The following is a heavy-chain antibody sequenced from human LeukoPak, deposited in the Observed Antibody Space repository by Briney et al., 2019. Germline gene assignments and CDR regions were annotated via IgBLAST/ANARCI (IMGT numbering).Heavy chain of an antibody. J-gene: IGHJ5*02. CDR3: ARAPIVGATTNWFDP. CDR2: INSDGSST. Sequence: QPGRSLRLSCAASGFTFSSYWMHWVRQAPGKGLVWVSRINSDGSSTSYADSVKGRFTISRDNAKNTLYLQMNSLRAEDTAVYYCARAPIVGATTNWFDPWGQGTLVTVSS. D-gene: IGHD1-26*01. V-gene: IGHV3-74*01. CDR1: GFTFSSYW.